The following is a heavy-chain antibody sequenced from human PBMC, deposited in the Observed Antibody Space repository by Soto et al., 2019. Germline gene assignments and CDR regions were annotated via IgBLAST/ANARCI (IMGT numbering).Heavy chain of an antibody. D-gene: IGHD6-19*01. V-gene: IGHV3-30*18. Sequence: LRLSCAASGFTFSNYGMHWVRQAPGKGLEWVALISYDGSSKYYADSVKGRFTISRDNSKNTLYLQMNSLRVDDTAVYYCAKEGSSGWDLDYWGQGTLVTVSS. CDR2: ISYDGSSK. J-gene: IGHJ4*02. CDR1: GFTFSNYG. CDR3: AKEGSSGWDLDY.